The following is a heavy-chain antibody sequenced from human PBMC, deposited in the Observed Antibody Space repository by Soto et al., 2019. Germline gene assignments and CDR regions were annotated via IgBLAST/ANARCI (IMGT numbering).Heavy chain of an antibody. V-gene: IGHV3-23*01. CDR3: ARYNRGPRFFYFDF. D-gene: IGHD5-18*01. Sequence: PGGSLRLSCAASGFNFTSYAMPWVRQAPGKGLEWVSVVSHSGDNTYYAASVKGRFTLSRDISKDTVDLQMNSLRAEDTAVYFCARYNRGPRFFYFDFWGPGVLVTVSS. CDR1: GFNFTSYA. CDR2: VSHSGDNT. J-gene: IGHJ4*02.